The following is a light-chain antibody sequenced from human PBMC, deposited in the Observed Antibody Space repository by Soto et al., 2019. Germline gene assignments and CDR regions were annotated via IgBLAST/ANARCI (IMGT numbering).Light chain of an antibody. V-gene: IGKV1-16*01. Sequence: IHIPHSPSLVSSSVLYIFSITCLSSQPINNRLACFQQKPGKAPKSLIYRESYLQSGVPYRFSGRGSGPLFTLAINNSKTEDFGTYYCQNSDSYTLTFGGGTKLDIK. CDR2: RES. CDR3: QNSDSYTLT. CDR1: QPINNR. J-gene: IGKJ4*01.